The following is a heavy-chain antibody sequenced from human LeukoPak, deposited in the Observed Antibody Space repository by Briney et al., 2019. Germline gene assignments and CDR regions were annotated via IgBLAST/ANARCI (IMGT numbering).Heavy chain of an antibody. CDR1: GYSISSGYY. Sequence: SETLSLTCAVSGYSISSGYYWGWIRQPPGKGLEWIGSIYHSGSTYYNPSLKSRVTISVDTSRNQFSLKLSSVTAADTAVYYCARAVGSSESNWFDPWGRGTLATVSS. CDR3: ARAVGSSESNWFDP. V-gene: IGHV4-38-2*01. J-gene: IGHJ5*02. D-gene: IGHD1-26*01. CDR2: IYHSGST.